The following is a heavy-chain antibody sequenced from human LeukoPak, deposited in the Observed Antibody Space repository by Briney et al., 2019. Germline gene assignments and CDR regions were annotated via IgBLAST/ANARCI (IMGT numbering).Heavy chain of an antibody. D-gene: IGHD3-16*01. CDR1: DYSISSGYY. Sequence: SETLSLTCAVSDYSISSGYYWGWIRQPPGKGLEWIGIIYHSGTTYYNLSLKSRVTISVDTSKNQFSLKLSSVTAADTAVYYCARRYGFRFDPWGQGTLVTVSS. CDR3: ARRYGFRFDP. V-gene: IGHV4-38-2*01. J-gene: IGHJ5*02. CDR2: IYHSGTT.